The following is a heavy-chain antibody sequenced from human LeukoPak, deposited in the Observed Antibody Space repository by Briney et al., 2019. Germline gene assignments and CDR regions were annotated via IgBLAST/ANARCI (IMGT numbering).Heavy chain of an antibody. D-gene: IGHD6-19*01. J-gene: IGHJ4*02. CDR2: IYTSGST. Sequence: SETLSLTCTVSGGSISNSYWSWVRQPAGKGLEWVGRIYTSGSTDYNPSLKSRVTISVDTSKSQFSLKLSSVTAADTAVYYCARFVAVAAPRFDYWGQGTLVTVSS. V-gene: IGHV4-4*07. CDR3: ARFVAVAAPRFDY. CDR1: GGSISNSY.